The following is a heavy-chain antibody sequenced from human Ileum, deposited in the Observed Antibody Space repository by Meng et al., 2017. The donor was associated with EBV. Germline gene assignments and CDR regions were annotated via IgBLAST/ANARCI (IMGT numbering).Heavy chain of an antibody. J-gene: IGHJ4*02. Sequence: VQLVGPGGGLVQPWGSLRLSCAASGFTFSSYWMHWVRQAPGKGLVWVSRITSDGSSTTYADSVKSRFTISRDNAKNTLYLQMNSLRAEDTAVYYCARVLDGSSPGYVYWGQGTLVTVS. CDR3: ARVLDGSSPGYVY. CDR1: GFTFSSYW. V-gene: IGHV3-74*01. CDR2: ITSDGSST. D-gene: IGHD6-6*01.